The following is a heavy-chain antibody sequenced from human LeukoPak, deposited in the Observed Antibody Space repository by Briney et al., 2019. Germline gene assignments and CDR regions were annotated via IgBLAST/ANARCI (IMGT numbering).Heavy chain of an antibody. CDR3: ARFPGYCSSTSCPEVWFDP. Sequence: ASVKVSCKPSGYTFTAYYVHWMRQAPGQGLEWMGWINPNSGGTNYAQKFQGRVTMTRDTSISTAYMELSRLRSDDTAVYYCARFPGYCSSTSCPEVWFDPWGQGTLVTVSS. D-gene: IGHD2-2*01. J-gene: IGHJ5*02. CDR1: GYTFTAYY. CDR2: INPNSGGT. V-gene: IGHV1-2*02.